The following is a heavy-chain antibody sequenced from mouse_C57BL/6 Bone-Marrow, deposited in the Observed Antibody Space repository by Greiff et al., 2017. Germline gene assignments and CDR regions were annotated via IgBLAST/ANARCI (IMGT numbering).Heavy chain of an antibody. CDR2: IDPSDSYT. CDR3: ARGWLPWFAY. Sequence: VQLQQPGAELVKPGASVKLSCKASGYTFTSYWMQWVKQRPGQGLAWIGEIDPSDSYTNYNQKFKGKATLTVDTSSSTAYMQLSSLTSEDSAVYYCARGWLPWFAYWGQGTLVTVSA. CDR1: GYTFTSYW. D-gene: IGHD2-3*01. V-gene: IGHV1-50*01. J-gene: IGHJ3*01.